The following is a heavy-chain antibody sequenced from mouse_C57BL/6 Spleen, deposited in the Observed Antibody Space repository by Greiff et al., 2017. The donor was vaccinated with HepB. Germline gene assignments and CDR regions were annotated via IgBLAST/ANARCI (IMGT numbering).Heavy chain of an antibody. CDR1: GFTFSSYT. J-gene: IGHJ2*01. D-gene: IGHD3-3*01. CDR2: ISGGGGNT. Sequence: DVKLVESGGGLVKPGGSLKLSCAASGFTFSSYTMSWVRQTPEKRLEWVATISGGGGNTYYPDSVKGRFTISRDNAKNTLYLQMSSLRSEDTALYYCARQGAGRGAFDYWGQGTTLTVSS. V-gene: IGHV5-9*01. CDR3: ARQGAGRGAFDY.